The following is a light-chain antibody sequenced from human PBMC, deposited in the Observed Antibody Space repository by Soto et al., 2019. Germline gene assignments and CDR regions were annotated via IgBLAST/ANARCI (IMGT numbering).Light chain of an antibody. CDR1: SSNIGNNY. J-gene: IGLJ1*01. CDR3: GKWDSSLSAFYV. V-gene: IGLV1-51*01. CDR2: DNN. Sequence: QSVLTQPPSVSAAPGQKVTISCSGSSSNIGNNYVSWYQQLPGTAPKLLIYDNNKRPSGIPDRFSGSKSGTSATLGITGLQTGDEADYYCGKWDSSLSAFYVFGTGTKLTVL.